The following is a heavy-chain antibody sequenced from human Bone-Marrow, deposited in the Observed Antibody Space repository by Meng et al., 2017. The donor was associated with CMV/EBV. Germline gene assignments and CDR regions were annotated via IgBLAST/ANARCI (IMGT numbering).Heavy chain of an antibody. V-gene: IGHV3-11*01. Sequence: GGSLRLSCTASGFTFSDYWMTWVRQTPGKGLEWVSYISSSGSTIYYADSVKGRFPISRDNAKNALYLQMSSRRADDTAVYYCASEQDMGVYWGQGTLVTVSS. CDR1: GFTFSDYW. CDR2: ISSSGSTI. CDR3: ASEQDMGVY. D-gene: IGHD3-16*01. J-gene: IGHJ4*02.